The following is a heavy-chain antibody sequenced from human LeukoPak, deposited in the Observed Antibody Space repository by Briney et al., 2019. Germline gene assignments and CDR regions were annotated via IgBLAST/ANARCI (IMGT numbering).Heavy chain of an antibody. CDR3: ARDSWAAAGTFYYYYGMDV. J-gene: IGHJ6*01. CDR2: VNPNSGGT. CDR1: GYSFTVYY. Sequence: AAVRVSCKASGYSFTVYYMHWVRQAPGQGLECMAWVNPNSGGTTYTQKSQGRVTMTRDTSISTAYMELSRLRSDDTAVYYCARDSWAAAGTFYYYYGMDVWGEGTTVTVSS. D-gene: IGHD6-13*01. V-gene: IGHV1-2*02.